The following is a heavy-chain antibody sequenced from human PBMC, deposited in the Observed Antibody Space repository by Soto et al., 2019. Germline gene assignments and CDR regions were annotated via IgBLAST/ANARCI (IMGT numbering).Heavy chain of an antibody. D-gene: IGHD2-2*02. Sequence: SETLSLTCAVSGGSISSGGYSWSWIRQPPGKGLEWIGYIYHSGSTYYNPSLKSRVTISVDRSKNQFSLKLSSVTAADTAVYYCARVEYCSSTSCYSGWFDPWGQGTLVTVPQ. V-gene: IGHV4-30-2*01. CDR1: GGSISSGGYS. CDR2: IYHSGST. CDR3: ARVEYCSSTSCYSGWFDP. J-gene: IGHJ5*02.